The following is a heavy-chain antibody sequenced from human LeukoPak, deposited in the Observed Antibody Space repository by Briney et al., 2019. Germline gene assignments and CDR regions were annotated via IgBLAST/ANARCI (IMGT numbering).Heavy chain of an antibody. J-gene: IGHJ4*02. D-gene: IGHD1-14*01. CDR1: GFSFTNYW. CDR3: ARDKITGASTNDY. Sequence: GSLRLSCAASGFSFTNYWMSWVRQAPGMGLEWVAIINQDGSERYYVDSVKGRFTVSRDSAKNSLYLQMNSLRVEDTAVYYCARDKITGASTNDYWGQGTLVTVSS. CDR2: INQDGSER. V-gene: IGHV3-7*01.